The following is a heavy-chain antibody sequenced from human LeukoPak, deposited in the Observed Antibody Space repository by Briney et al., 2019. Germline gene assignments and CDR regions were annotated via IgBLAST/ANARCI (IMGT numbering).Heavy chain of an antibody. Sequence: SETLSLTCTVSGGSISSSNYYWGWIRQPPGKGLEWIGTIYYSGSTYYNPSLKSRITISVDTSKNQFSLKMSSVTAADTAVYYCARRPVFRGSSWYGWAFDIWGQGTMVTVSS. CDR2: IYYSGST. J-gene: IGHJ3*02. CDR1: GGSISSSNYY. V-gene: IGHV4-39*01. D-gene: IGHD6-13*01. CDR3: ARRPVFRGSSWYGWAFDI.